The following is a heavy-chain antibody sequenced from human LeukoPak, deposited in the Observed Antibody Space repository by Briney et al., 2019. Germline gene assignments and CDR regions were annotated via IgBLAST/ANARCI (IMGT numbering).Heavy chain of an antibody. Sequence: GGSLRLSCAASGFTFSSYWMSWVRQAPGKGLEWVANIKQDGSEKYYVDSVKGRFTISRDNAKNSLYLQMNSLRAEDTAVYYCARDHGEGYSNYDYWGQGTLVTVSS. D-gene: IGHD4-11*01. CDR2: IKQDGSEK. CDR3: ARDHGEGYSNYDY. J-gene: IGHJ4*02. CDR1: GFTFSSYW. V-gene: IGHV3-7*01.